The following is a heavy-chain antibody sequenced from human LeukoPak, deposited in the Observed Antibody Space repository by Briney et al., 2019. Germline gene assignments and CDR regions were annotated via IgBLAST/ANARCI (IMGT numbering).Heavy chain of an antibody. V-gene: IGHV4-34*01. D-gene: IGHD3-22*01. J-gene: IGHJ4*02. CDR3: ARLTYDSSSYRYYFDY. Sequence: SETLSLTCAVYGGSFSGYYWGWIRQPPGKGLEWIGTIYYSGTTYYNPSLKSRVTISVDTSKNQFSLMLSSVTAADTAVYYCARLTYDSSSYRYYFDYWGQGTLVTVSS. CDR1: GGSFSGYY. CDR2: IYYSGTT.